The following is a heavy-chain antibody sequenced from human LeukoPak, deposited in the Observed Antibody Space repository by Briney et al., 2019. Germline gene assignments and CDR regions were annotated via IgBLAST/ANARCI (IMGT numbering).Heavy chain of an antibody. D-gene: IGHD4-17*01. CDR1: GGSISSYY. V-gene: IGHV4-59*01. Sequence: SETLSLTCTVSGGSISSYYWSWIRQPPGKGLEWIGYIYYSGSTNYNPSLKSRVTISVDTSKNQFSLKLSSVTAADTAVYYCAEKDYGAVSDYYMDVWGKGTTVTVSS. CDR3: AEKDYGAVSDYYMDV. CDR2: IYYSGST. J-gene: IGHJ6*03.